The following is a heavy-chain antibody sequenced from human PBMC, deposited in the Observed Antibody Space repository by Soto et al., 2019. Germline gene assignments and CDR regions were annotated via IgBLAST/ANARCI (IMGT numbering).Heavy chain of an antibody. CDR1: GYTFTSYY. D-gene: IGHD3-22*01. CDR2: INPSGGST. V-gene: IGHV1-46*01. CDR3: ARVPSYYYDSSGYYPY. Sequence: ASVKVSCKASGYTFTSYYMHWVRQAPGQGLEWMGIINPSGGSTSYAQKFQGRVTMTRDTSTSTVYMELSSLRSEDTAVYYCARVPSYYYDSSGYYPYWGQGTLVTVSS. J-gene: IGHJ4*02.